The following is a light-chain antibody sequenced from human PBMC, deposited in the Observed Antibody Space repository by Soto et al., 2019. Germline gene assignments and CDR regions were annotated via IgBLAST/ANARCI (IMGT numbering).Light chain of an antibody. CDR2: EVS. CDR3: SSYTSSSTR. Sequence: QSVLTQPASVSGSPGQSITISCTGTSSDVGGYNYVSWYQQHPGKAPKLMIYEVSNRPSGVSNRFSGSKSGNTASLTISGLQAEDEADYYCSSYTSSSTRFGGGPKVTVL. V-gene: IGLV2-14*01. J-gene: IGLJ2*01. CDR1: SSDVGGYNY.